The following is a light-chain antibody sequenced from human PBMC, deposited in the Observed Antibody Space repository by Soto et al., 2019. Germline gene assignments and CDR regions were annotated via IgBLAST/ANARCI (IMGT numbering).Light chain of an antibody. J-gene: IGKJ1*01. V-gene: IGKV3-20*01. CDR2: GAS. Sequence: IVMSQSPAALSVSQGERATLSCRASQSVSSSYLAWYQQKPGQAPRLLIYGASSRATGIPDRFSGSGSGTDFTLTISRLEPEDFAVYYCQQYGSSPWTFGQGTKVDI. CDR3: QQYGSSPWT. CDR1: QSVSSSY.